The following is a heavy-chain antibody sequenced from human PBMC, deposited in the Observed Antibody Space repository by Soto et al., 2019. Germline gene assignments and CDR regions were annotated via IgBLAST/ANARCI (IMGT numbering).Heavy chain of an antibody. Sequence: RASVKVSCKASGGTFSSYAISWVRQAPGQGLEWMGGIIPIFGTANYAQKFQGRVTITADESTSTAYMELSSLRSEDTAVYYCARGRVVTATHYYYYYGMDVWGQGTTVTVSS. CDR3: ARGRVVTATHYYYYYGMDV. CDR2: IIPIFGTA. CDR1: GGTFSSYA. D-gene: IGHD2-21*02. V-gene: IGHV1-69*13. J-gene: IGHJ6*02.